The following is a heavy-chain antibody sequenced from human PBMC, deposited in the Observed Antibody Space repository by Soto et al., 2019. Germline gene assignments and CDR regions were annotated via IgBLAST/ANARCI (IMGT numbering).Heavy chain of an antibody. Sequence: LSLTCTVSGGSISSYYWSWIRQPLGKGLEWIGYIYYSGSTNYNPSLKSRVTISVDTSKNQFSLKLSSVTAADTAVYYCAREDTVVIDYWGQGTLVTVS. J-gene: IGHJ4*02. D-gene: IGHD2-15*01. CDR2: IYYSGST. CDR3: AREDTVVIDY. V-gene: IGHV4-59*01. CDR1: GGSISSYY.